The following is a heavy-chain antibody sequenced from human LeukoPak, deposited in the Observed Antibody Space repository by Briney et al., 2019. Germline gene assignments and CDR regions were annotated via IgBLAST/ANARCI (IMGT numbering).Heavy chain of an antibody. CDR1: AFTPTSDA. V-gene: IGHV3-30*02. Sequence: GGSLRLSCAPSAFTPTSDATHWVRQAPGNGRGWVASITNDGSNKYYADSVKGRFTISRDNSKNTLYLQMNSLRAEDTAVYYCAKVGYSSGYHDYWGQGTLVTVSS. D-gene: IGHD6-25*01. CDR3: AKVGYSSGYHDY. CDR2: ITNDGSNK. J-gene: IGHJ4*02.